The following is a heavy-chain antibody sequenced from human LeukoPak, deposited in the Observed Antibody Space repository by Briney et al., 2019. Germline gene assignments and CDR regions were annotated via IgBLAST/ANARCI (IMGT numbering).Heavy chain of an antibody. V-gene: IGHV3-21*01. J-gene: IGHJ4*02. CDR3: ASYLWGNDY. D-gene: IGHD1-26*01. CDR1: GFTFSSYS. CDR2: ISSSSSYI. Sequence: KTGGSLRLSCAASGFTFSSYSMNWVRQAPGKGLEWVSSISSSSSYIYYADSVKSRFTISRDNAKNSLYLQMNSLRAEDTAVYYCASYLWGNDYWGQGTLVTVSS.